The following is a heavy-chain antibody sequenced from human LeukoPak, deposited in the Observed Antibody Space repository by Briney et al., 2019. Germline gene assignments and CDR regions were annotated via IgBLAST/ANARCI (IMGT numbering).Heavy chain of an antibody. J-gene: IGHJ3*02. CDR2: IYPGDSDT. CDR3: ARRTLSQGAKDVFDI. V-gene: IGHV5-51*01. D-gene: IGHD1-14*01. CDR1: GNSFTSYYC. Sequence: GESLKISRKGSGNSFTSYYCIGWVRRIRGKALEWISNIYPGDSDTRYSPFFEGQVTISVDQSISTAYLQWSSLKASDTAMYYCARRTLSQGAKDVFDIWGQGTMVTVSS.